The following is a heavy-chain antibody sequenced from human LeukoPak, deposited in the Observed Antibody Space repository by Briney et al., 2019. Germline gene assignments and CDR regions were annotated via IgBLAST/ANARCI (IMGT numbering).Heavy chain of an antibody. V-gene: IGHV4-38-2*01. Sequence: SETLSLTCAVSGYSLSSGYYWGWTRKPPGKGLEWTGSIYHVRSTYYNPSLKRRVTISVHTSKNKSSLKLSSVTAADTAVYYCARRTIFGVVIDYWGQGTLVTVSP. CDR2: IYHVRST. CDR3: ARRTIFGVVIDY. CDR1: GYSLSSGYY. D-gene: IGHD3-3*01. J-gene: IGHJ4*02.